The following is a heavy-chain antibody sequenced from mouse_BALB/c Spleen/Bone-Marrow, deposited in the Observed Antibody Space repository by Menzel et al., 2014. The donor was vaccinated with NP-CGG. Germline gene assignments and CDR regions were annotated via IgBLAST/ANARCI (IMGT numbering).Heavy chain of an antibody. CDR3: ARRYFYSMDY. V-gene: IGHV1-9*01. Sequence: VQLQQSGAELMKPGTSVKISCKATGYTFSSYWIEWVKQRPGLGLEWIGEILPGSAITNYNEKFKGKATFTADTSFNTAYMQLSSLTSEDSAVYYCARRYFYSMDYWGQGTSVTVSS. CDR1: GYTFSSYW. D-gene: IGHD2-14*01. J-gene: IGHJ4*01. CDR2: ILPGSAIT.